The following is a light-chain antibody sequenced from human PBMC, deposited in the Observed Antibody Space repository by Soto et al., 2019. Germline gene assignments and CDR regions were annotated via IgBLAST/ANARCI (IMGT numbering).Light chain of an antibody. J-gene: IGLJ1*01. CDR2: DVS. Sequence: QSALTQPASVSGSPGQSITISCTGTSSDVGGSNYVSWYQQHPGKAPKLMIYDVSNRPSGVSARFSGSKSGNTASLTISGLQTEDEADYYCGSYTSSSTLYVFETGTKLT. V-gene: IGLV2-14*01. CDR3: GSYTSSSTLYV. CDR1: SSDVGGSNY.